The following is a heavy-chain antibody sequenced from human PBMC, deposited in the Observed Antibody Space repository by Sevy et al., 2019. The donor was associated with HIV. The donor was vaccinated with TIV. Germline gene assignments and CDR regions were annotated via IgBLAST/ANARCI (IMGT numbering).Heavy chain of an antibody. D-gene: IGHD5-12*01. V-gene: IGHV4-59*01. Sequence: SETLSLTCTVSGASISSYYWSWIRQPPGKGLEWIGYIYYSGSTNYNPSLKSRVTISVDTSQNQFSLKLTSVTAADTAVDYCARASMVEFATIFDYWGQGTLVTVSS. CDR2: IYYSGST. J-gene: IGHJ4*02. CDR1: GASISSYY. CDR3: ARASMVEFATIFDY.